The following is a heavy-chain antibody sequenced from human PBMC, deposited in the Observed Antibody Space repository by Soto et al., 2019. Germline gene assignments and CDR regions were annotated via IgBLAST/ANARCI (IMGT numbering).Heavy chain of an antibody. Sequence: EVQLLDSGGGLVQPGGSLRLSCAASGFTFNSYGMSWVRQAPGKGLEWVSAISGSGTSKYYADSVKGRFTISRDNSKNTMYLQMNSLRAEDTAVYYCAKGAAYCSGGSCYSSLIRDFDIWGQGTMVTVSS. CDR1: GFTFNSYG. V-gene: IGHV3-23*01. J-gene: IGHJ3*02. CDR3: AKGAAYCSGGSCYSSLIRDFDI. CDR2: ISGSGTSK. D-gene: IGHD2-15*01.